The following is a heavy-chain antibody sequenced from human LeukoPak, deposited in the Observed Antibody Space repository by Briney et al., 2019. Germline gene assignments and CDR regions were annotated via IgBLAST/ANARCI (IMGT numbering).Heavy chain of an antibody. D-gene: IGHD3-22*01. CDR2: FYTGGST. V-gene: IGHV3-53*01. CDR3: AKSDYYDSSGYYYGSDY. CDR1: GFTVSSNY. J-gene: IGHJ4*02. Sequence: GGSLRLSCAASGFTVSSNYMSWVRQALGKGLEWVSVFYTGGSTYYADSVKGRFTISRDNSKNTLYVQMNSLRAEDTAVYYCAKSDYYDSSGYYYGSDYWGQGTLVTVSS.